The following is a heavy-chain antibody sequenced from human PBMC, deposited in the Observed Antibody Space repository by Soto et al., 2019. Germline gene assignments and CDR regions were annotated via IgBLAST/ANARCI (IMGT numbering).Heavy chain of an antibody. J-gene: IGHJ4*02. D-gene: IGHD3-22*01. CDR1: GGYISSSSYY. CDR3: ARQIYDSSGYYYAY. Sequence: SETLSLTSTVSGGYISSSSYYWGWIRQPPGQGLEWLGTIYSLGNTYYNPSLKSRVTISVDKSKSQLFLKLSSVTAPDTAVYYCARQIYDSSGYYYAYWGQGTLVTVSS. CDR2: IYSLGNT. V-gene: IGHV4-39*01.